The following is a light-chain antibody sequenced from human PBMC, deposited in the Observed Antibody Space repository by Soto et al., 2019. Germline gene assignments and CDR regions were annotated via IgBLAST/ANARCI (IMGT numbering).Light chain of an antibody. J-gene: IGKJ5*01. CDR3: QQSYSTPVT. Sequence: DIQMTQSPSSLSASLGDRVTITCRASQNISNFLNWYQQKPGRAPKLLMHAASTLQSGVPSRFSGSASGTDFSLTISSLQPEDFAVYDCQQSYSTPVTFGHGTRLDIK. CDR2: AAS. CDR1: QNISNF. V-gene: IGKV1-39*01.